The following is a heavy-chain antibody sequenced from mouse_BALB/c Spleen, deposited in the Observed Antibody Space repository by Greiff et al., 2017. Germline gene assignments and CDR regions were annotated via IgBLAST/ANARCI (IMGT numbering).Heavy chain of an antibody. Sequence: EVMLVESGGGLVKPGGSLKLSCAASGFTFSSYTMSWVRQTPEKRLEWVATISSGGSYTYYPDSVKGRFTISRDNAKNTLYLQMSSLKSEDTAMYYCTRDNNYSAMDTWGEGTSVTASS. D-gene: IGHD1-3*01. CDR2: ISSGGSYT. J-gene: IGHJ4*01. V-gene: IGHV5-6-4*01. CDR1: GFTFSSYT. CDR3: TRDNNYSAMDT.